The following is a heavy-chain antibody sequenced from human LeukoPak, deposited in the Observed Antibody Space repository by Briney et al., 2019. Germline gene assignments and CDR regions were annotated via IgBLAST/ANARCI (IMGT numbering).Heavy chain of an antibody. V-gene: IGHV1-2*02. J-gene: IGHJ3*02. CDR2: ITPNSGVT. CDR3: ARAVSGTLGGAFDI. D-gene: IGHD1-14*01. CDR1: GYTFIDYF. Sequence: ASVKVSCKASGYTFIDYFIHWMRQTPGQGLEWLGWITPNSGVTRYAQKFQGRVTLTRDTAAYMELSSLKYDDTAVYYCARAVSGTLGGAFDIWGQGTAVTVSS.